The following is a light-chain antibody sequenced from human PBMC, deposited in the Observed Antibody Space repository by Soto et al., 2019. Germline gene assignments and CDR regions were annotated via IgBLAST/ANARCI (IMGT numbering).Light chain of an antibody. Sequence: QSVLTRPASVSGSPGQSITISCTGTSSDVVGYNYVSWYQQHPGKAPKLMIYDVSNRPSGASNRFSGSKSGNTASLTISGLQAEDEADYYCSSYTSSSTLFYVFGTGTKVTVL. CDR2: DVS. J-gene: IGLJ1*01. CDR3: SSYTSSSTLFYV. CDR1: SSDVVGYNY. V-gene: IGLV2-14*01.